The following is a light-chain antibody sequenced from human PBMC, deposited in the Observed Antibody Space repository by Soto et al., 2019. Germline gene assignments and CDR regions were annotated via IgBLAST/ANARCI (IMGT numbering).Light chain of an antibody. V-gene: IGKV3-20*01. Sequence: EIVLTQAPGTLSLSPGERATLSCRASQSVSSSYLAWYQQKPGQAPRLLIYGASSRATGIPGRFSGSWSGRHLTLTISRLETEDFAVYYCQQYGSSPPRHTFGQGTKLEIK. J-gene: IGKJ2*01. CDR2: GAS. CDR1: QSVSSSY. CDR3: QQYGSSPPRHT.